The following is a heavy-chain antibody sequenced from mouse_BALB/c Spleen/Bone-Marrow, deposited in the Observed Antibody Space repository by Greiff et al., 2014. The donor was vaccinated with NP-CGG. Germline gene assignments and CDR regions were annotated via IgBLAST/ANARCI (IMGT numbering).Heavy chain of an antibody. CDR1: GFNIKDTY. CDR2: IDPANGNT. CDR3: ARYDYGVYFDY. Sequence: VQLQQSGAEVVKPGASVKLSCTASGFNIKDTYMHWVKQRPEQGLERIGRIDPANGNTKYDPKFQGKTTITADTSSNTAYLQLSSLTSEDTAVYYCARYDYGVYFDYWGQGTTLTASS. V-gene: IGHV14-3*02. D-gene: IGHD2-4*01. J-gene: IGHJ2*01.